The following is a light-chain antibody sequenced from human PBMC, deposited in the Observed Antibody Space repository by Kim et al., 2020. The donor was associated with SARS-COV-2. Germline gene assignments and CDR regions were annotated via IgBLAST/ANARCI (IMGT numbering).Light chain of an antibody. J-gene: IGLJ2*01. Sequence: GQKVTISCSGSSSNIGNNYVSWYQQLPGTAPKLLIFVNNNRPSGIPGRISGSKSGTSATLDITGLQTGDEADYYCASWDSGLSVVVFGGGTQLTVL. CDR1: SSNIGNNY. CDR3: ASWDSGLSVVV. CDR2: VNN. V-gene: IGLV1-51*01.